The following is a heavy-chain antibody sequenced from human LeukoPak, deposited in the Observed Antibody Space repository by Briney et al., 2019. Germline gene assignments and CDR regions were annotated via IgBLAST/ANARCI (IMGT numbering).Heavy chain of an antibody. D-gene: IGHD5-12*01. CDR3: ARDGTYTDYDPDFDI. CDR2: IKQDGSEK. J-gene: IGHJ6*02. CDR1: GYTFSRFW. V-gene: IGHV3-7*04. Sequence: PGGSLRLSCAASGYTFSRFWMSWVRQAPGKGLEWVANIKQDGSEKYYVDSVKGRFTISRDNAKNSLYLQMNSLRAEDTAVFYCARDGTYTDYDPDFDIWGQGTTVTVSS.